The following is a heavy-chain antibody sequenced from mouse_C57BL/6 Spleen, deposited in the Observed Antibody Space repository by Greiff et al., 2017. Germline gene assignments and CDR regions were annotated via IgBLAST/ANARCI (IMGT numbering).Heavy chain of an antibody. CDR3: AREGGYDGYYD. J-gene: IGHJ2*01. Sequence: EVQLQESGPGLVKPSQSLSLTCSVTGYSITSGYYWNWIRQFPGNKLEWMGYISYDGSNNYNPTLKNRISITRDTSKNQFFLKLNSVTTEDTATYYCAREGGYDGYYDWGQGTTLTVSS. CDR1: GYSITSGYY. V-gene: IGHV3-6*01. CDR2: ISYDGSN. D-gene: IGHD2-3*01.